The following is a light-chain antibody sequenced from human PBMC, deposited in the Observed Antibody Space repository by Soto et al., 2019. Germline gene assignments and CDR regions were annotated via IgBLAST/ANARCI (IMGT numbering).Light chain of an antibody. CDR1: QGIRTW. CDR2: DAS. CDR3: QQYSTYSGT. V-gene: IGKV1-5*01. Sequence: IQMTQYPSTLSSSVGDRVTITCRASQGIRTWVAWYQQKPGKAPKLLIYDASTLESGVPSRFSGSGFGTEFSLTISSLQPDDSATYYCQQYSTYSGTFGQGTKVDI. J-gene: IGKJ1*01.